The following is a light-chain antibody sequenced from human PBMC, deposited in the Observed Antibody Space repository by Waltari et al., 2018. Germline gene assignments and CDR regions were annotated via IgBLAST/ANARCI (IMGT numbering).Light chain of an antibody. J-gene: IGKJ1*01. Sequence: SVLYSSNNKNDLAWYQQRPGQPPKLLIYWASTRESGVPDRFSGSGSGTDFTLTISSLQAEDVAVYYCQQYYSTPRTFGQGTKVEIE. CDR3: QQYYSTPRT. CDR1: SVLYSSNNKND. V-gene: IGKV4-1*01. CDR2: WAS.